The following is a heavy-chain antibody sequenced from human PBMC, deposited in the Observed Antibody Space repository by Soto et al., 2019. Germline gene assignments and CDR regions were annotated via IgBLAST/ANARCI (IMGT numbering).Heavy chain of an antibody. CDR1: GFTFSSYS. CDR3: ASKAGTWAVDY. V-gene: IGHV3-21*01. CDR2: ISSSSSYI. J-gene: IGHJ4*02. Sequence: EVQLVESGGGLVKPGGSLRLSCAASGFTFSSYSMNWVRQAPGKGLEWVSSISSSSSYIYYADSVKGRFTISRDNAKNSLYLQMNSLRAEDTAVYYCASKAGTWAVDYWGQGTLVTVSS. D-gene: IGHD6-13*01.